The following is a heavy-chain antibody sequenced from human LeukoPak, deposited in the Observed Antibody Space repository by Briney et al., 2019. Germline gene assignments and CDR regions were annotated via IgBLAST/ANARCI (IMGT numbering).Heavy chain of an antibody. Sequence: PGGSLRLSCTASGFTFSDFGMKWVRQAPGKGLEWVSYISSNSGSVIYYAGSVKGRFTISRDTAKNSVSLQMNSLRAEDTAVYYCAKAESLVGATDYWGQGTLVTVSS. D-gene: IGHD1-26*01. J-gene: IGHJ4*02. CDR3: AKAESLVGATDY. CDR1: GFTFSDFG. V-gene: IGHV3-48*01. CDR2: ISSNSGSVI.